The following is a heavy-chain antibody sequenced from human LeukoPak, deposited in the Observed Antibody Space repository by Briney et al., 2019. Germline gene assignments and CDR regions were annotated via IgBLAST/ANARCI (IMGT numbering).Heavy chain of an antibody. J-gene: IGHJ5*02. D-gene: IGHD6-19*01. CDR3: ARNGYSSGWYDFWFDP. CDR1: GGSISSYY. CDR2: IYTSGST. Sequence: PSETLSLTCTVSGGSISSYYRSWIRQPAGKGLEWIGHIYTSGSTNYNPSLKSRVTMSVDTSKNQFSLKVNSVTAADTAVYYCARNGYSSGWYDFWFDPWGQGTLVTVSS. V-gene: IGHV4-4*07.